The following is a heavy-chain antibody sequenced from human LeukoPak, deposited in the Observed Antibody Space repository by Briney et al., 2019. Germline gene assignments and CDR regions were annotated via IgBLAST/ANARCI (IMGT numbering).Heavy chain of an antibody. Sequence: SETLSLTCTVSGGSISSYYWSWVRQPPGKGLEWIGYIYYSGTTNYNPSLKSRVTISLDTSKNQFSLKLSSVTAADTAVYYCARASLGELSLFDYWGQGTLVTVPS. CDR1: GGSISSYY. CDR3: ARASLGELSLFDY. D-gene: IGHD3-16*02. CDR2: IYYSGTT. V-gene: IGHV4-59*01. J-gene: IGHJ4*02.